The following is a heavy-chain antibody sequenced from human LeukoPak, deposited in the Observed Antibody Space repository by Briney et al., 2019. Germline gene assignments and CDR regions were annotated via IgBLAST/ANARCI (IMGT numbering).Heavy chain of an antibody. J-gene: IGHJ3*02. Sequence: EASVKASCKASGYTFTSYYMHWVRQAPGQGLEWMGIINPSGGSTSYAQKFQGRVTMTRDMSTSTVYMELSSLRSEDTAVYYCARVIALVGVWDAFDIWGQGTMVTVSP. CDR1: GYTFTSYY. D-gene: IGHD2-8*02. CDR3: ARVIALVGVWDAFDI. CDR2: INPSGGST. V-gene: IGHV1-46*01.